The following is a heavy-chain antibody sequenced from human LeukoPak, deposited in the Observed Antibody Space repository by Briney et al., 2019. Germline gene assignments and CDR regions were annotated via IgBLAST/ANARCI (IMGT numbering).Heavy chain of an antibody. V-gene: IGHV3-30*02. CDR3: AKDIFQLAPPLDY. Sequence: GGSLRLSCAASGFTFSGYGMHWVRQAPGKGLEWVAFIRYDGSNKYYADSVKGRFTISRDNSKNTLYLQMNSLRAEDTAVYYCAKDIFQLAPPLDYWGQGTLVTVSS. D-gene: IGHD2-2*01. CDR1: GFTFSGYG. J-gene: IGHJ4*02. CDR2: IRYDGSNK.